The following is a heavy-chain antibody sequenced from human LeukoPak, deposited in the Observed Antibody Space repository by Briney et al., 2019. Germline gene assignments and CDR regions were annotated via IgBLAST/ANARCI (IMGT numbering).Heavy chain of an antibody. D-gene: IGHD1-26*01. Sequence: SETLSLTCTVSGGSISSYYWGWIRQPPGKGLEWIGYIYYSGSTNYNPSLKSRVTISVDTSKNQFSLKLSSVTAADTAVYYCARPLMTQDSGSYENDAFDIWGQGTMVTVSS. CDR1: GGSISSYY. CDR3: ARPLMTQDSGSYENDAFDI. V-gene: IGHV4-59*08. CDR2: IYYSGST. J-gene: IGHJ3*02.